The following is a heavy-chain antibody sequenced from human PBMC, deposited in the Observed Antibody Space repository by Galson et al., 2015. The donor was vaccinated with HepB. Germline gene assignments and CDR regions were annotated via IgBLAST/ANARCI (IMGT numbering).Heavy chain of an antibody. Sequence: SLRLSCAASGFSFRSYWMSWVRQAPGKGLEWVADMKQDGSEEYYVDSVKGRFAIFRDNARNSLYLQMNSLRAEDTVVYFCARDTGVSRTDDWSFDLWGRGSQVTVSS. V-gene: IGHV3-7*01. J-gene: IGHJ2*01. CDR3: ARDTGVSRTDDWSFDL. CDR1: GFSFRSYW. D-gene: IGHD1-7*01. CDR2: MKQDGSEE.